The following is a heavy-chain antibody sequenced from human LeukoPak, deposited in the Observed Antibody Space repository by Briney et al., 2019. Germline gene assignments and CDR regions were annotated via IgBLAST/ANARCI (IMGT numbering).Heavy chain of an antibody. CDR2: INTNTGNP. J-gene: IGHJ4*02. CDR1: GYTFTSYA. V-gene: IGHV7-4-1*02. CDR3: ARYGGQWLPQYYFDY. Sequence: ASVKVSCKASGYTFTSYAMNWVRQAPGQGLEWMGWINTNTGNPTYAQGFTGRFVFSLGTSVSTAYLQISSLKAEDTAVYYCARYGGQWLPQYYFDYWGQETLVTVSS. D-gene: IGHD6-19*01.